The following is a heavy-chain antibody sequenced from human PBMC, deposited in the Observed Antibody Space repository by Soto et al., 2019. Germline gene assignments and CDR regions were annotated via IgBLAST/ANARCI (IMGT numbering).Heavy chain of an antibody. CDR2: ISYDGSEK. Sequence: ESGGGVVHPGRSLRLSCAVSGFTFRNFGMHWVRQAPGKGLEWVAVISYDGSEKYYAESVKGRFTVFRDNYKTTLSLQMNSLRSDDTAVYYCVKDSSPGGYFDSWGQGTLVTVSS. J-gene: IGHJ4*02. CDR3: VKDSSPGGYFDS. D-gene: IGHD2-15*01. CDR1: GFTFRNFG. V-gene: IGHV3-30*18.